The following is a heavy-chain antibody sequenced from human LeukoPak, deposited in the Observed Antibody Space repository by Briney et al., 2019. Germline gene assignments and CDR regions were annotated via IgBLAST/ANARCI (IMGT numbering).Heavy chain of an antibody. D-gene: IGHD1-26*01. V-gene: IGHV1-69*05. CDR2: IIPIFGTA. J-gene: IGHJ4*02. Sequence: SVKVSCKASGGTFSSYAISWVRQAPGQGLEWMGGIIPIFGTANYAQKFQGRVTITTDESTSTAYMELSSLRSEDTAVYYCARDSAYSHIPEKPFDYWGQGTLVTVSS. CDR3: ARDSAYSHIPEKPFDY. CDR1: GGTFSSYA.